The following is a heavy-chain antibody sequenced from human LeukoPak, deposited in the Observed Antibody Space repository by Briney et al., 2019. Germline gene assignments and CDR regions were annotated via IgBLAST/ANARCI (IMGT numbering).Heavy chain of an antibody. CDR3: TRYNVGFES. V-gene: IGHV3-73*01. D-gene: IGHD1-1*01. CDR1: GFTFANNA. CDR2: IRSKTNSYAT. Sequence: GGSLRLSCTASGFTFANNAISWVRQASGKGLEWVGRIRSKTNSYATSYAASVKGRFALSRDDSKNTAYLQMNGLKTEDTAVYYCTRYNVGFESWGQGTLVTVSS. J-gene: IGHJ4*02.